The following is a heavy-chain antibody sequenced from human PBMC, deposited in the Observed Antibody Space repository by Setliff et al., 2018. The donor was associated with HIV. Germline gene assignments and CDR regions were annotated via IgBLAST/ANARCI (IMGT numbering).Heavy chain of an antibody. CDR1: GFTFSVYY. J-gene: IGHJ4*02. D-gene: IGHD2-15*01. V-gene: IGHV3-11*04. Sequence: PGGSLRLSCTASGFTFSVYYMSWIRHSPGKGLEWISYISSSGTTIYYADSVKGRFTISRDNAKNSLYREMNSLRAGETAVYYCARDLRSSHGSPNYFDYWGRGALVTVSS. CDR2: ISSSGTTI. CDR3: ARDLRSSHGSPNYFDY.